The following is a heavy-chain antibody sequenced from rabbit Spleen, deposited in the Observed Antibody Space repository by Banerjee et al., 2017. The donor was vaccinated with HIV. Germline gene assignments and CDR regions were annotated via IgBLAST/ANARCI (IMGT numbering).Heavy chain of an antibody. CDR2: IDTNDGDT. D-gene: IGHD1-1*01. Sequence: QEQLVESGGGLVKPGGTLTLTCTVSGFSFSSNWICWVRQAPGKGLEWIACIDTNDGDTDYSNWPKGRFIISKTSSTTVTLQMTSLTAADTATYFCARNYVNAFDHWGPGTLVTVS. CDR3: ARNYVNAFDH. V-gene: IGHV1S45*01. J-gene: IGHJ2*01. CDR1: GFSFSSNW.